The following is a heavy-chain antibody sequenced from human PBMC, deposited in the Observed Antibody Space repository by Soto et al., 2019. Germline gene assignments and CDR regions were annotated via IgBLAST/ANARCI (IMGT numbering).Heavy chain of an antibody. J-gene: IGHJ4*02. CDR2: MEPSSGRT. Sequence: QVQLVQSGAEARVPGASVKVSCKASGYSFTGLDINWVRQTTGQGLEWMGWMEPSSGRTGYAQKFQGRVTMTKDTSINTAYMELSSLTSDDAAFYYCARGVTAGVDYWGQGTLVNVSS. CDR1: GYSFTGLD. V-gene: IGHV1-8*01. D-gene: IGHD1-26*01. CDR3: ARGVTAGVDY.